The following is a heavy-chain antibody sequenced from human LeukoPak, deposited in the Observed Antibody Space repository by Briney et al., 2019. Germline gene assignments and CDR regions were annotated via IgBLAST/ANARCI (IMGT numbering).Heavy chain of an antibody. CDR3: ARSYVLHFLDP. D-gene: IGHD3-10*02. Sequence: GGSLRLSCAASGFTFTTFGMHWVRQTPAKGLEWVAFISSDGSKTYYTDSVKGRFTISRDDSYNTLYLQMTNLRPDDSPIYFCARSYVLHFLDPWGRGTLVTVSS. V-gene: IGHV3-30*02. CDR2: ISSDGSKT. J-gene: IGHJ5*02. CDR1: GFTFTTFG.